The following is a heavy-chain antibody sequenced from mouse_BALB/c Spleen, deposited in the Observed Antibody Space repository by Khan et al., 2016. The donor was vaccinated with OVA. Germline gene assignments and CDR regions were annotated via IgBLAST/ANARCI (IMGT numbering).Heavy chain of an antibody. Sequence: VQLKESGPGLVKPSQSLSLTCTVTGYSITSGYAWNWIRQFPGNKLEWMGYISYSGVTSYTPSLKSRISITRDTSKNQFFLQLTSVTTEDTATYCGASGNYYGYYMDYWGQGTTLTVSS. D-gene: IGHD1-2*01. J-gene: IGHJ2*01. CDR1: GYSITSGYA. CDR2: ISYSGVT. CDR3: ASGNYYGYYMDY. V-gene: IGHV3-2*02.